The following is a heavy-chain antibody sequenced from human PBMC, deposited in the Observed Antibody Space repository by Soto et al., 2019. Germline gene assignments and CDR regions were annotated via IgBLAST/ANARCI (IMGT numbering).Heavy chain of an antibody. CDR2: IYYSGST. V-gene: IGHV4-59*01. CDR3: ARDRTHYYYGMDV. CDR1: GGSISSYY. Sequence: SETLSLTCTVSGGSISSYYWSWIRQPPGKGLEWIGYIYYSGSTNYNPSLKSRVTISVDTSKNQFSLKLSSVTAADTAVYYYARDRTHYYYGMDVWGQGTTVTVSS. J-gene: IGHJ6*02.